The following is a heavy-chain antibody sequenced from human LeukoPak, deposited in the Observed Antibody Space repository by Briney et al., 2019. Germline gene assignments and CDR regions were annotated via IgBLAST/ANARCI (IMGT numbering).Heavy chain of an antibody. V-gene: IGHV4-34*01. D-gene: IGHD3-3*01. CDR2: INHSGST. CDR3: ARGGYYTRVGFDY. CDR1: GGSFSGYY. Sequence: SETLSLTCAVYGGSFSGYYWSWIRQPPGKGLEWIGEINHSGSTNYNPSLKSRVTISVDTSKNQFSLKLSSVTAAGTAVYYCARGGYYTRVGFDYWGQGTLVTVSS. J-gene: IGHJ4*02.